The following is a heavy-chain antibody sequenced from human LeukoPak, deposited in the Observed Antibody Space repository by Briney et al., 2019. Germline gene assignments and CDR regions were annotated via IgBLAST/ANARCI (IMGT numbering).Heavy chain of an antibody. CDR3: ARGHYYDSSGYYIFASGFDF. D-gene: IGHD3-22*01. CDR2: INPNSGGT. Sequence: ASVKVSCKASGYTFTGYYIHWVRQAPGQGLEWMGWINPNSGGTNYAQKFQGRVTMTRDTSISTAYMELSRLRSDDTAVYYCARGHYYDSSGYYIFASGFDFWGQGTLVTVSS. CDR1: GYTFTGYY. J-gene: IGHJ4*02. V-gene: IGHV1-2*02.